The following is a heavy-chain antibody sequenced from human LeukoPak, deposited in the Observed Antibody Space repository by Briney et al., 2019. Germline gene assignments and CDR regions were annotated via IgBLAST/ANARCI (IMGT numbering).Heavy chain of an antibody. CDR1: GFTFDDYG. D-gene: IGHD6-13*01. V-gene: IGHV3-20*04. J-gene: IGHJ4*02. CDR2: INWNGGST. Sequence: GGSLRLSCAASGFTFDDYGMSWVRQAPEKGLEWVSGINWNGGSTGYADSVKGRFTISRDNAKNSLYLQMNSLRAEDTALYYCARGRPGYSSSWNWHFDYWGQGTLVTVSS. CDR3: ARGRPGYSSSWNWHFDY.